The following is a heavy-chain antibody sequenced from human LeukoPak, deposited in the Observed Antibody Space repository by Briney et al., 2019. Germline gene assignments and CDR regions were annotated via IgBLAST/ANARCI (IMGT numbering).Heavy chain of an antibody. CDR3: ARVYYSSSYDYWYFDL. Sequence: SETLSLTCAVSGGSINNYYWSWIRQPPGKGLEWIGYIYDSGSTNYNPSLQSRVTTSLDTSKNQVSLELSSVTAADTAVYYCARVYYSSSYDYWYFDLWGRGTLVTVSS. D-gene: IGHD6-13*01. CDR2: IYDSGST. V-gene: IGHV4-59*01. CDR1: GGSINNYY. J-gene: IGHJ2*01.